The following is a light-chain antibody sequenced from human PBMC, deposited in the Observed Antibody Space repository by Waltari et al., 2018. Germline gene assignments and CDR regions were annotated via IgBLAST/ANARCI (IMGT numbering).Light chain of an antibody. CDR2: DAS. CDR1: QDISNY. J-gene: IGKJ5*01. V-gene: IGKV1-33*01. Sequence: DIQMTQSPSSLSASLGDRVTITCQASQDISNYLNWYQQKPGKAPKLLIYDASHLETGVPSRFSGSGSETDFTFTISSLQPEDIATYYCQQYDNLPRITFGQGTRLEIK. CDR3: QQYDNLPRIT.